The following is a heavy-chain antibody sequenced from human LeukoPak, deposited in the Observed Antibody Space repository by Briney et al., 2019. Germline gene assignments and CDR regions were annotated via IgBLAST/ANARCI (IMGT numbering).Heavy chain of an antibody. V-gene: IGHV4-59*01. CDR1: GGSISSYY. J-gene: IGHJ4*02. CDR3: ARAPAYYYDSSGYYYVFYFDY. CDR2: IYYRGGT. D-gene: IGHD3-22*01. Sequence: PSETLSLTCTVSGGSISSYYWSWIRQPPGKGLEWIGYIYYRGGTNYNPSLKSRVTISVDTSKNQFSLKLSSVTAADTAVYYCARAPAYYYDSSGYYYVFYFDYWGQGTLVTVSS.